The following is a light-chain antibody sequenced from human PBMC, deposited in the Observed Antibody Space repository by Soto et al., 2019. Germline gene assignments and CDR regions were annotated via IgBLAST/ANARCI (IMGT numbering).Light chain of an antibody. J-gene: IGLJ3*02. CDR1: SSNIGRNY. Sequence: QSALTQPPSVSAAPGQKVTISCSGSSSNIGRNYVSWYQQLPGTAPKLLIYDNNERPSGIPDRFSGSKSGTSATLGITGLQTGDEADYYCGAWDSGLSAGVFGGGTKVPS. CDR2: DNN. CDR3: GAWDSGLSAGV. V-gene: IGLV1-51*01.